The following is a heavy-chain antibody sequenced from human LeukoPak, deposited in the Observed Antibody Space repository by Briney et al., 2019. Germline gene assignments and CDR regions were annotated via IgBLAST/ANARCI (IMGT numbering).Heavy chain of an antibody. D-gene: IGHD6-19*01. CDR2: IWYDGSNK. J-gene: IGHJ4*02. Sequence: GRSLRLSCAASGFTFSSYGMHWVRQAPGKGLEWVAVIWYDGSNKYYADSVKGRFTISTDNSKNTLYLQMNSLRAEDTAVYYCARGSAGGYFDYWGQGTLVTVSS. CDR1: GFTFSSYG. CDR3: ARGSAGGYFDY. V-gene: IGHV3-33*01.